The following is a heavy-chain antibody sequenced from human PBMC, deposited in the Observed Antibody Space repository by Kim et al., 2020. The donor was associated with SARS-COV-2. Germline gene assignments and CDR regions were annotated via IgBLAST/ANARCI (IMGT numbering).Heavy chain of an antibody. D-gene: IGHD6-13*01. J-gene: IGHJ6*03. V-gene: IGHV3-30*07. Sequence: ADALKGRFTIYRDNSKNTLYLQKNSLSAEDKAVYYCAREVAAADYYYMDVWGKGTTVTVSS. CDR3: AREVAAADYYYMDV.